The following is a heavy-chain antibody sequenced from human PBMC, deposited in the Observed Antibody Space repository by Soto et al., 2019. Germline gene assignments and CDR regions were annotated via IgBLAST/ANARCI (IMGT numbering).Heavy chain of an antibody. Sequence: QVQLVQSGAEVKKPGASVKVSCKASGYTFTIYGISWVRQAPGQGPEWMGWISGYNGNTDYAQNLQDRVTLTTDASTSSVYMELRSLRSDDTAVYYCARVDYYDSSGYYGYWGQGTLITVSS. CDR1: GYTFTIYG. CDR2: ISGYNGNT. CDR3: ARVDYYDSSGYYGY. J-gene: IGHJ4*02. V-gene: IGHV1-18*04. D-gene: IGHD3-22*01.